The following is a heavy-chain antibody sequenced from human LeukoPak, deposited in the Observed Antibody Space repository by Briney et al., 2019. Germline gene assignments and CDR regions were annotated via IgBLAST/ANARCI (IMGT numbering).Heavy chain of an antibody. V-gene: IGHV3-33*01. CDR3: ARELFGSGSCPDG. CDR1: GFTFSYYA. Sequence: PGRSLRLSCSASGFTFSYYAIHWVRQAPRKGLEWVALIWSYGSNKYYAESVKGRITISRYNSKNTVYLQINSLRAADTAVYYCARELFGSGSCPDGWGQGTLVTVSS. D-gene: IGHD3-10*01. J-gene: IGHJ4*02. CDR2: IWSYGSNK.